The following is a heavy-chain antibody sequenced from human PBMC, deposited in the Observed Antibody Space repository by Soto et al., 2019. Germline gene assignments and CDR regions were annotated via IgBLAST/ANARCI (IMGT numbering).Heavy chain of an antibody. D-gene: IGHD2-21*02. CDR3: AREDDGGDRDYYGLDV. CDR1: GGSISYEYYH. CDR2: IHYSGSI. V-gene: IGHV4-30-4*08. Sequence: QVQLQQSGPGLVKPSQTLSLTCTVSGGSISYEYYHWTWIRQSPGKGLEWIGYIHYSGSIIYNRSFKSRVTLSVDTSKNQFSLQLSSVTAADTAVYFCAREDDGGDRDYYGLDVWGQGPTVTFSS. J-gene: IGHJ6*02.